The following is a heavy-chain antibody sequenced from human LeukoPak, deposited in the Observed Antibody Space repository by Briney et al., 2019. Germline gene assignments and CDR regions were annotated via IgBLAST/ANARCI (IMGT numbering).Heavy chain of an antibody. Sequence: PGRSLRLSCAASGFTFSSYAMHWVRQAPGKGLEWVAVISYDGSNKHYADSVKGRFTISRDNSKNTLYRQMNSLRAEDTAVYYCARDVRVEPGGYYYGMDVWGQGTTDTVSS. CDR2: ISYDGSNK. J-gene: IGHJ6*02. D-gene: IGHD1-26*01. V-gene: IGHV3-30*04. CDR3: ARDVRVEPGGYYYGMDV. CDR1: GFTFSSYA.